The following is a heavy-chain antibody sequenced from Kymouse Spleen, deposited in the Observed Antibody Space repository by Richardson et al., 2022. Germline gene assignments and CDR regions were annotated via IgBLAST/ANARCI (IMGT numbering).Heavy chain of an antibody. D-gene: IGHD4-17*01. CDR2: ISWNSGSI. J-gene: IGHJ6*02. Sequence: EVQLVESGGGLVQPGRSLRLSCAASGFTFDDYAMHWVRQAPGKGLEWVSGISWNSGSIGYADSVKGRFTISRDNAKNSLYLQMNSLRAEDTALYYCAKDGDYLGDVWGQGTTVTVSS. V-gene: IGHV3-9*01. CDR3: AKDGDYLGDV. CDR1: GFTFDDYA.